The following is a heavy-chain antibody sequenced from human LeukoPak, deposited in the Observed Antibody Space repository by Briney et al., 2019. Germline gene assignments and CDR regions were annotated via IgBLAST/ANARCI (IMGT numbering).Heavy chain of an antibody. D-gene: IGHD6-19*01. CDR2: IIPIFGTA. Sequence: SVKVSCKASGGTFSSYAISWVRQAPGQGLEWMGGIIPIFGTANYAQKFQGRVTITTDESTSTAYMELSSLRSEDTAVYYCTRGDLAAVVGAGGDGLDVWGQGTTVTVSS. CDR1: GGTFSSYA. V-gene: IGHV1-69*05. CDR3: TRGDLAAVVGAGGDGLDV. J-gene: IGHJ6*02.